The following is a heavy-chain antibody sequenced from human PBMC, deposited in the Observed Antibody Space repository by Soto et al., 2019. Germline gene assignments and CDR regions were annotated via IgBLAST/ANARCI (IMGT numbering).Heavy chain of an antibody. D-gene: IGHD3-3*01. Sequence: QVQLQQWGAGLLKPSETVSLTCAVYGGSFIGYYGTWIRQPPGKGLAWIGEINHSGSTNYNPSLKSRVTISADTSKNQFSLRLSSVTAADTAVYYCATLGHYDFWSGFRKGTWFDPWGQGTLVTVSS. V-gene: IGHV4-34*01. J-gene: IGHJ5*02. CDR2: INHSGST. CDR3: ATLGHYDFWSGFRKGTWFDP. CDR1: GGSFIGYY.